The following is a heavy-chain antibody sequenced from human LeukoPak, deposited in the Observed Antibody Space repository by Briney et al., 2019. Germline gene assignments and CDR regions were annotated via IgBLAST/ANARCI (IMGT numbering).Heavy chain of an antibody. D-gene: IGHD2-15*01. CDR1: GFTFSSYS. Sequence: GGSLRLSCAASGFTFSSYSMNWVRQAPGKGLEWVSSISSSSSYIYYADSVKGRFTISRDKSKNTLYLQMNSLRAEDTAVYYCARDCSGGSCYSDDAFDIWGQGTMVTVSS. J-gene: IGHJ3*02. CDR2: ISSSSSYI. CDR3: ARDCSGGSCYSDDAFDI. V-gene: IGHV3-21*01.